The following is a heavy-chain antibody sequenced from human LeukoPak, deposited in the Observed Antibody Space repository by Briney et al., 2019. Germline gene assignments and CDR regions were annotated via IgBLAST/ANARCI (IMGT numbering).Heavy chain of an antibody. J-gene: IGHJ4*02. CDR1: GFTVSRNY. CDR2: ISGSGGST. CDR3: ARVSLLAAAGPPDY. D-gene: IGHD6-13*01. V-gene: IGHV3-53*05. Sequence: GGSLRLSCAASGFTVSRNYMSWVRQAPGKGLEWVSVISGSGGSTYYADSVKGRFTISRDNSKNTLYLQMNSLRAEDTAVYYCARVSLLAAAGPPDYWGQGTLVTVSS.